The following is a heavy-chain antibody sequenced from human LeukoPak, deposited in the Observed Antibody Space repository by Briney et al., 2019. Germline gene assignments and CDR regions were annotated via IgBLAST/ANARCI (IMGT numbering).Heavy chain of an antibody. CDR3: AKDYRGSGEVGETGPLDY. CDR1: GFTFSSSW. Sequence: GGSLRLSCVASGFTFSSSWMSWVRQAPAKGLEWVAGIDQSGGYIHYADSVKGRFTISRDNSKNTLHLQMSSLRAEDTAVYYCAKDYRGSGEVGETGPLDYWGQGTLVTVSS. CDR2: IDQSGGYI. D-gene: IGHD1-14*01. V-gene: IGHV3-23*01. J-gene: IGHJ4*02.